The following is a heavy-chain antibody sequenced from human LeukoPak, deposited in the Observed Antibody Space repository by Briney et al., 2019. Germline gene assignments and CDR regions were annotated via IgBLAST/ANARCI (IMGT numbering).Heavy chain of an antibody. J-gene: IGHJ5*02. CDR1: GFIFSNYA. CDR3: VRSAVIPDNWFDP. Sequence: GGSLRLSCAASGFIFSNYAMNWVRQAPGKGVEWVSVISDSGGSTYYADSVKGRFTISRDNSKNMLYLQMNSLRAEDTAVYLCVRSAVIPDNWFDPWGQGTLVTVSS. CDR2: ISDSGGST. D-gene: IGHD2/OR15-2a*01. V-gene: IGHV3-23*01.